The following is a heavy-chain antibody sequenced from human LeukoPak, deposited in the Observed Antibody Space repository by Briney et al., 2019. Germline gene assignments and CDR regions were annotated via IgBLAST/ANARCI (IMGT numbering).Heavy chain of an antibody. V-gene: IGHV4-61*01. J-gene: IGHJ4*02. Sequence: SETLSLTCTVSGGSISSGSYYWSWIRQPPGKGLEWIGYISYIGSTKYNPSLKSRVTISVDASKNQFSLKLSSVTAADTAVYYCARGGAVVGFDYFDYWGQGTLVTVSS. CDR3: ARGGAVVGFDYFDY. CDR1: GGSISSGSYY. D-gene: IGHD6-19*01. CDR2: ISYIGST.